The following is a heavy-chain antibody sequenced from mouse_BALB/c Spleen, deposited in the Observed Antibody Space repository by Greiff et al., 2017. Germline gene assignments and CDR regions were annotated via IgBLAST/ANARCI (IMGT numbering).Heavy chain of an antibody. Sequence: EVQLVESGGDLVKPGGSLTLSCAASGFTFSSYGMSWVRQTPAKRLEWVATISSGGSYTYYPDSVKGRFTISRDNAKNNLYLKMSSLKSDETAMYYCARQTSYYAMDYWGQGTSVTVSS. CDR1: GFTFSSYG. CDR3: ARQTSYYAMDY. V-gene: IGHV5-6*01. CDR2: ISSGGSYT. J-gene: IGHJ4*01.